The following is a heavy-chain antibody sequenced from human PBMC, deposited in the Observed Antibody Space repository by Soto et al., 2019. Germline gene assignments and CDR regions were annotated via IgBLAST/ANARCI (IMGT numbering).Heavy chain of an antibody. V-gene: IGHV3-23*01. J-gene: IGHJ5*02. CDR1: GFTFSSDA. CDR2: ISGSGGST. D-gene: IGHD1-26*01. CDR3: AKDYSGSYYFNWFDP. Sequence: EVQLLESGGGLVQPGGSLRLSCAASGFTFSSDAMSWVRQAPGKGLEWVSAISGSGGSTYYADSVKGRFTISRDNSKNTLYLQMNSLRAEDTAVYYCAKDYSGSYYFNWFDPWGQGTLVTVSS.